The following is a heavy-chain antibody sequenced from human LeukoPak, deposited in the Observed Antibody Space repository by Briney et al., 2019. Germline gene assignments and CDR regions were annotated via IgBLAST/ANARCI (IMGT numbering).Heavy chain of an antibody. D-gene: IGHD3-22*01. J-gene: IGHJ4*02. CDR1: GFAFSDSA. CDR2: IRGKSNNYAT. Sequence: PGGSLRLSCAASGFAFSDSALHWIRQASGKRLEWIGLIRGKSNNYATTYGASVKGRFVISRDDSKNTAHLQMTTLKTEDTAVYYCVRPGCYSASRGHYGFDYWGQGTLVTVSS. CDR3: VRPGCYSASRGHYGFDY. V-gene: IGHV3-73*01.